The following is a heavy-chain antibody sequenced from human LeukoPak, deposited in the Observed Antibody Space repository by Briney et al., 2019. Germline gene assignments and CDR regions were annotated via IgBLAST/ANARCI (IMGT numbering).Heavy chain of an antibody. Sequence: ASVKVSCKASGYTFTNYGISWVRQAPGQGLEWMGWTSTHNANVNYAQNFQDRITMTTDTSTTTGYMELRSLRSDDTAVYYCARIGVSVSAAGRYTDAFDIWDQGTMVTVSS. J-gene: IGHJ3*02. V-gene: IGHV1-18*01. D-gene: IGHD6-13*01. CDR3: ARIGVSVSAAGRYTDAFDI. CDR2: TSTHNANV. CDR1: GYTFTNYG.